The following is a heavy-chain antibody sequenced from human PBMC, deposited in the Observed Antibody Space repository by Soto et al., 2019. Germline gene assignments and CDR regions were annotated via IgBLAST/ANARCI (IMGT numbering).Heavy chain of an antibody. V-gene: IGHV4-39*01. CDR1: GDSSVSNSSYY. CDR3: ASEVSSTDGMDV. CDR2: IYYTGNT. D-gene: IGHD2-15*01. J-gene: IGHJ6*02. Sequence: SETLSLTCTVSGDSSVSNSSYYGGWSRQPPGKGLAGIGSIYYTGNTFYSPSFRSRLTIAVDTSKSQFPLKLRSVTAADTATYCCASEVSSTDGMDVWGQGTTVTVSS.